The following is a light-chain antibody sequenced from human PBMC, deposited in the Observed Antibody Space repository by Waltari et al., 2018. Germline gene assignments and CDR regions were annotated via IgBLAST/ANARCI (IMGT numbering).Light chain of an antibody. CDR2: YDT. J-gene: IGLJ2*01. Sequence: SSMLTHPPSVSVAPGQTARITCGVDDIGSRSVPRCQQRPGQAPVSVIYYDTDRPSGIPDRFSGSHSGDTATLIISRVEAGDEADYYCQVWDSSRHHVIFGGGTRLTVL. V-gene: IGLV3-21*04. CDR3: QVWDSSRHHVI. CDR1: DIGSRS.